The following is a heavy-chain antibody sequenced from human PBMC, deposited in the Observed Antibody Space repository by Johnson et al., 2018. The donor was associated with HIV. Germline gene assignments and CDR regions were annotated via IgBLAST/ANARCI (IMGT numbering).Heavy chain of an antibody. V-gene: IGHV3-33*06. D-gene: IGHD6-13*01. CDR2: IWYDGSYK. CDR3: AKCIWGSSLIDAFDI. CDR1: GFTFSSYG. J-gene: IGHJ3*02. Sequence: QVQLVESGGGVVQPGRSLRLSCAASGFTFSSYGMHWVRQAPGKGLEWVAVIWYDGSYKYYADSVKGRFTISRDNSKNTLYLQMNSLRAEDTAVYFCAKCIWGSSLIDAFDIWG.